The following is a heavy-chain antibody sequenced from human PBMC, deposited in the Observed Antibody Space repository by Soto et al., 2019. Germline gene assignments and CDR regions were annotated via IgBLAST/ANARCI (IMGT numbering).Heavy chain of an antibody. CDR3: ARLGGATRPLSAFDV. Sequence: SETLSLTCTVSGGSISSYYWSWIRHPPGKGLEWIGYIYYGGSTSYKSSLKSRATISEDTSKNQLSLKLTSVTAADTAVYYCARLGGATRPLSAFDVWGQGTMVIVSS. CDR1: GGSISSYY. J-gene: IGHJ3*01. CDR2: IYYGGST. D-gene: IGHD6-6*01. V-gene: IGHV4-59*01.